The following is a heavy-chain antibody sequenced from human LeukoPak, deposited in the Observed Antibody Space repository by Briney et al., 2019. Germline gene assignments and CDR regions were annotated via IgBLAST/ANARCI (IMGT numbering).Heavy chain of an antibody. CDR1: GGSISSYY. CDR2: IYYSGST. V-gene: IGHV4-59*01. D-gene: IGHD3-3*01. Sequence: SETLSLTCTVSGGSISSYYWSWIRQPPGKGLEWIGYIYYSGSTNYNPSLKSRATISVDTSKNQFSLKLSSVTAADTAVYYCARDVHADFWSGYSRPYYGMDVWGQGTTVTVSS. J-gene: IGHJ6*02. CDR3: ARDVHADFWSGYSRPYYGMDV.